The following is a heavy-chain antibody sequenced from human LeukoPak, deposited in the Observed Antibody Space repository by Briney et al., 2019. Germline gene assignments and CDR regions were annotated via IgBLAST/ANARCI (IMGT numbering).Heavy chain of an antibody. V-gene: IGHV1-2*02. CDR1: GYSFTDFY. D-gene: IGHD1-26*01. J-gene: IGHJ4*02. CDR3: ARGRYVGELVGYFDY. Sequence: ASVKVSCKASGYSFTDFYMHWVRQAPGQGLEWMGWINPDSGATNYAQKFQGRVTMTRDTSISTVSMEVSRLRSDDTAIFYCARGRYVGELVGYFDYWGQGTVVTVSS. CDR2: INPDSGAT.